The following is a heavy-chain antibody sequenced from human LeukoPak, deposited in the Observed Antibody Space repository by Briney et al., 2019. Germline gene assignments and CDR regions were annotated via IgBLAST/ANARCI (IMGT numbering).Heavy chain of an antibody. CDR1: GGSISSGGYY. CDR3: ARYPSSGWYGGWFDP. D-gene: IGHD6-19*01. V-gene: IGHV4-61*08. Sequence: SETLSLTCTVSGGSISSGGYYWSWIRQPPGKGLEWIGYIYYSGSTNYNPSLKSRVTISVDTSKNQFSLKLSSVTAADTAVYYCARYPSSGWYGGWFDPWGQGTLVTVSS. CDR2: IYYSGST. J-gene: IGHJ5*02.